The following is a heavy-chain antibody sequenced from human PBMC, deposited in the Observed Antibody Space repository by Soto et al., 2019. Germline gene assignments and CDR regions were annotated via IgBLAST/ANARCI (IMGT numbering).Heavy chain of an antibody. Sequence: QVQLQQWGAGLLKPSETLSLTCAVYGGSFSGYYWSWIRQPPGKGLEWIGEINHSGSTNYNPSLKSRVTISVDTSKNQFSLKLSSVTAADTAVYYCARLKSGSYFVHNWFDPWGQGTLVTVSS. CDR2: INHSGST. CDR3: ARLKSGSYFVHNWFDP. CDR1: GGSFSGYY. V-gene: IGHV4-34*01. D-gene: IGHD1-26*01. J-gene: IGHJ5*02.